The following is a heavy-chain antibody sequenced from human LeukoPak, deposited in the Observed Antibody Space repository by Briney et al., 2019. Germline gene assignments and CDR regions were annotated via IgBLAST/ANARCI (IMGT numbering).Heavy chain of an antibody. V-gene: IGHV4-4*07. CDR1: GGSISSYY. Sequence: SETLSLTCTVSGGSISSYYWSWIRKPAGKGLGWIGRIYTSGSTNYNPSLKSRVTMSADTSKNQFSLNLSSVTAADTAVYYCAKEKYYYDSSGYYYAPFDYWGQGTLVTVSS. J-gene: IGHJ4*02. CDR2: IYTSGST. D-gene: IGHD3-22*01. CDR3: AKEKYYYDSSGYYYAPFDY.